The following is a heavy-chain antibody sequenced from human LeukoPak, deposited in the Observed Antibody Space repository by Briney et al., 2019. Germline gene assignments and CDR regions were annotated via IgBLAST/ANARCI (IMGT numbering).Heavy chain of an antibody. CDR1: GASTSTASYY. CDR3: ARGSGGYNDDAFDI. V-gene: IGHV4-31*03. J-gene: IGHJ3*02. D-gene: IGHD5-24*01. Sequence: SETLSLTCTVSGASTSTASYYWSWIRQHPGKGLEWIGYIYYSGSTYYSPSLKSRVTISVDTSTNQFSLKLSSVTAEDTAVYYCARGSGGYNDDAFDIWGQGTMVTVSS. CDR2: IYYSGST.